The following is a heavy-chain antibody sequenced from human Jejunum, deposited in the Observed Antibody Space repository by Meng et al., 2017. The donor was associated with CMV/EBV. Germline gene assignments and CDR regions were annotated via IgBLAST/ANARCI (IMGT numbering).Heavy chain of an antibody. CDR2: ISSSGSPV. V-gene: IGHV3-21*06. CDR3: AKGFHYGSGSYPGTFDY. Sequence: FSGYGMHWVRQAPGKGLEWVSSISSSGSPVFYADSGRGRFTVSRDNAKNLMYLQMDYLRVEDTAVYYCAKGFHYGSGSYPGTFDYWGQGTLVTVSS. CDR1: FSGYG. J-gene: IGHJ4*02. D-gene: IGHD3-10*01.